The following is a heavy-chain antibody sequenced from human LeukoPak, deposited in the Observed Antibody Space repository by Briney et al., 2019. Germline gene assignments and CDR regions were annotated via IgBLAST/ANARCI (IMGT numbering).Heavy chain of an antibody. CDR1: GGSISSNKYY. J-gene: IGHJ6*02. CDR2: IYYSGST. D-gene: IGHD6-13*01. CDR3: ASLRGVSDTYYYYGVDV. V-gene: IGHV4-30-4*01. Sequence: SETLSLTCTVSGGSISSNKYYWSWIRQPPGKGLEWIGYIYYSGSTYYNSSLKSRVSISVDTSKNQFSLRLTSVTAADTAVYYCASLRGVSDTYYYYGVDVWGQGTTVTVSS.